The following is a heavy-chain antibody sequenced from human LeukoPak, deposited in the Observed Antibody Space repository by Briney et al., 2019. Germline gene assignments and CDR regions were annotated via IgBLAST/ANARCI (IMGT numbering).Heavy chain of an antibody. D-gene: IGHD6-19*01. Sequence: ASVKVSCQPSGYTFTSYYMHWVRQAPGQGLEWMGIINPSGGSTSYAQKFQGRVTMTRDMSTSTVYMELSSLRSEDTAVYYCGRYGGAGAGFDYWGQGTLVTVSS. CDR3: GRYGGAGAGFDY. V-gene: IGHV1-46*01. CDR2: INPSGGST. J-gene: IGHJ4*02. CDR1: GYTFTSYY.